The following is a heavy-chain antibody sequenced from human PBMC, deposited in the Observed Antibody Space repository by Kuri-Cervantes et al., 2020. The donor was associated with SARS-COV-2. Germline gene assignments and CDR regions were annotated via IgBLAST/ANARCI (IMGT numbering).Heavy chain of an antibody. CDR2: IYYSGST. CDR3: ARDRGGWLFDY. J-gene: IGHJ4*02. D-gene: IGHD6-19*01. Sequence: SETLSLTCTVYGGSFSGYYWSWIRQPPGKGLEWIGYIYYSGSTNYNPSLKSRVTISVDASKNQFSLKLSSVTAADTAVYYCARDRGGWLFDYWGQGTLVTVSS. CDR1: GGSFSGYY. V-gene: IGHV4-59*12.